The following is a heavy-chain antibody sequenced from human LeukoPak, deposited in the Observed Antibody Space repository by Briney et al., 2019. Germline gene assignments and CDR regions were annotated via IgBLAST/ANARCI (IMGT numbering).Heavy chain of an antibody. Sequence: SETLSLTCTVSGYSISSGYYWGWIRQPPGKGLEWIGSISLGGSTYYNPSLKSRVIISVDTSNNQFSLKLNSVTAADTAVYYCAARGRIIAVSGSDAFDIWGQGTMVIVSS. J-gene: IGHJ3*02. D-gene: IGHD6-19*01. CDR2: ISLGGST. CDR1: GYSISSGYY. CDR3: AARGRIIAVSGSDAFDI. V-gene: IGHV4-38-2*02.